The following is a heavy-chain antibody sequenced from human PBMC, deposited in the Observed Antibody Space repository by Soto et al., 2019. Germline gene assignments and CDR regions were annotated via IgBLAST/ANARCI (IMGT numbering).Heavy chain of an antibody. Sequence: GESLKISCKGSGYSFTSYWIGWVRQMPGKGLEWMGIIYPGDSDTRYSPSFQGQVTISADKSISTAYLQWSSLKASDTAMYYCARLSMDILTGKYYYYYGMDVWGQGTTVTVSS. V-gene: IGHV5-51*01. CDR3: ARLSMDILTGKYYYYYGMDV. D-gene: IGHD3-9*01. CDR1: GYSFTSYW. J-gene: IGHJ6*02. CDR2: IYPGDSDT.